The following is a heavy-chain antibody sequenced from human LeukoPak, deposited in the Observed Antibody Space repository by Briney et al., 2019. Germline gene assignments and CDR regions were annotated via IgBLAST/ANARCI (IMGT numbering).Heavy chain of an antibody. V-gene: IGHV4-59*01. CDR1: GGSISSYY. CDR2: IYYSGST. CDR3: ARDRSSDGYSRYNWFDP. J-gene: IGHJ5*02. Sequence: SETLSLTCIVSGGSISSYYWSWIRQPPGKGLEWIGYIYYSGSTNYNPSLKSRVTISVDTSKNQFSLKMSSVTAADTAVYYCARDRSSDGYSRYNWFDPWGQGTLVTVSS. D-gene: IGHD5-24*01.